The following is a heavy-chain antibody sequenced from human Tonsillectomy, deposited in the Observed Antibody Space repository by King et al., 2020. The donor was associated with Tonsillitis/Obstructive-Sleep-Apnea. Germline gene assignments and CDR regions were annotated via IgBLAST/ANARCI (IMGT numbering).Heavy chain of an antibody. D-gene: IGHD3-10*01. J-gene: IGHJ5*02. CDR3: AREYFGEVNWFDP. CDR1: GYTFISYG. Sequence: VQLVQSGAEMKKPGASVKVSCKASGYTFISYGISWVRQAPGQGLEWMGWISAYNGNTNYAQKFQGRVTMTTDTSTSTAFMELRSLRSDDSAVYYCAREYFGEVNWFDPWGQGTLVTVSS. CDR2: ISAYNGNT. V-gene: IGHV1-18*01.